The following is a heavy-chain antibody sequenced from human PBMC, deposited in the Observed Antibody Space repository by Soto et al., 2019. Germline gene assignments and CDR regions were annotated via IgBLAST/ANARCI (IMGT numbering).Heavy chain of an antibody. CDR3: ARSGVMGAAAAHFDY. Sequence: QVQLVESGGGVVQPGRSLRLSCAASGFTFSSYAMHWVRQAPGKGLEWVAVISYDGSNKYYADSVKGRFTISRANSKNTLYLQMNSLRAEDTAVYYCARSGVMGAAAAHFDYWGQGTLVTVSS. D-gene: IGHD6-13*01. CDR1: GFTFSSYA. CDR2: ISYDGSNK. J-gene: IGHJ4*02. V-gene: IGHV3-30-3*01.